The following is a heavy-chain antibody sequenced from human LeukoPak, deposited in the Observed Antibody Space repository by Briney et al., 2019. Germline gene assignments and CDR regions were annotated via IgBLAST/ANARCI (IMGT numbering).Heavy chain of an antibody. V-gene: IGHV3-23*01. D-gene: IGHD3-22*01. CDR1: GFTFSSYA. J-gene: IGHJ4*02. Sequence: GGSLRLSCAASGFTFSSYAMSWVRQAPGKGLEWVSAISSSGGSTYYADSVKGRFTISRDNSKNTLYLQMNSLRAEDTAVYYCAKDQGGSYYDSSGYYLAPLDYWGQGTLVAVSS. CDR3: AKDQGGSYYDSSGYYLAPLDY. CDR2: ISSSGGST.